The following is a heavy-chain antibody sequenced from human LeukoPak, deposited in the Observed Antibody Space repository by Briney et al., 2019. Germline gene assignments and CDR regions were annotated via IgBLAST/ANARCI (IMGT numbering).Heavy chain of an antibody. Sequence: GGSLRLSCAASGFTFSSYSMNWVRQAPGKGLEWVSYISSSRSTIYYADSVKGRFTISRDNAKNSLYLQMNSLRAEDTAVYYCARDTAAGSTPWGQGTLVTVSS. CDR2: ISSSRSTI. CDR3: ARDTAAGSTP. J-gene: IGHJ5*02. CDR1: GFTFSSYS. D-gene: IGHD3-10*01. V-gene: IGHV3-48*01.